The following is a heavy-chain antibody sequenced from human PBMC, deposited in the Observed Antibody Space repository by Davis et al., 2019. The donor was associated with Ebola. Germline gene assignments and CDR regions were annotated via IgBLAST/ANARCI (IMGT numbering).Heavy chain of an antibody. CDR3: VKRGYCSGGSCFSHRQYFFDY. J-gene: IGHJ4*02. D-gene: IGHD2-15*01. CDR1: GYTFTSYG. CDR2: ISAYNGNT. V-gene: IGHV1-18*01. Sequence: ASVKVSCKASGYTFTSYGISWVRQAPGQGLEWMGWISAYNGNTNYAQKFQGRVTITRNASINTAYMELSSLRSEDTAVYYCVKRGYCSGGSCFSHRQYFFDYWGQGTLVTVSS.